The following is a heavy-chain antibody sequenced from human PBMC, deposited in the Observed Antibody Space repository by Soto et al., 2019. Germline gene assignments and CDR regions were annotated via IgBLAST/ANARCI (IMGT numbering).Heavy chain of an antibody. D-gene: IGHD3-22*01. CDR1: GFTFSSYA. V-gene: IGHV3-23*01. CDR2: ISGSVT. CDR3: AKYRYYSDSSGLFDY. J-gene: IGHJ4*02. Sequence: EVQLLESGGGLVQPGGSLRVSCAASGFTFSSYAMSWVRQAPGKGLEWVSSISGSVTYYADSVKGRFTISRDNPKNTLYLQMNSLRAEDTAVYYCAKYRYYSDSSGLFDYWGLGTLVTVSS.